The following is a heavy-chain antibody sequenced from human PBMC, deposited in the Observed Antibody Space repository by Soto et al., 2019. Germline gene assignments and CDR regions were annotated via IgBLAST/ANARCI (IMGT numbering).Heavy chain of an antibody. D-gene: IGHD3-3*01. CDR3: ARHPYYDFWSGYFPLDY. Sequence: PGESLKSSCKGCGYSFTSYWMGWVRQKHGKGLEWMGIIYPGDSDTRYSPSFQGQVTISADKSISTAYLQWSSLKASDTAMYYCARHPYYDFWSGYFPLDYWGQGTLVTVSS. V-gene: IGHV5-51*01. J-gene: IGHJ4*02. CDR1: GYSFTSYW. CDR2: IYPGDSDT.